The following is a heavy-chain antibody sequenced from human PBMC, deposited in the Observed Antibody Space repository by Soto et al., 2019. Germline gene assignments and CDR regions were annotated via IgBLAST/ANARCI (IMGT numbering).Heavy chain of an antibody. CDR2: ISAYNGNT. D-gene: IGHD3-10*01. CDR1: GYTFTSYG. V-gene: IGHV1-18*04. J-gene: IGHJ2*01. CDR3: ARVYLRKIWFGDFDL. Sequence: QVQLVQSGAEVKKPGASVKVSCKASGYTFTSYGISWVRQAPGQELEWMGWISAYNGNTNYAQKLQGRVTMTTDTSTSTAYMELRSLRSDDTAVYYCARVYLRKIWFGDFDLWGRGTLVTVSS.